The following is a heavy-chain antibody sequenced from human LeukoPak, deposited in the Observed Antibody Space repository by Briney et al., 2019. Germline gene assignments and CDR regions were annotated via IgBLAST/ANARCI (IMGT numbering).Heavy chain of an antibody. V-gene: IGHV1-2*02. Sequence: GASVKVSCKASGYTFTGYYMHWVRQAPGQGLEWMGWINPNSGGTNYAQKFQGRVTMTRDTSISTAYMELSRLRSDDTAVYYCARARIAAAGSGWFDPWGQGTLVTVSS. J-gene: IGHJ5*02. CDR3: ARARIAAAGSGWFDP. D-gene: IGHD6-13*01. CDR2: INPNSGGT. CDR1: GYTFTGYY.